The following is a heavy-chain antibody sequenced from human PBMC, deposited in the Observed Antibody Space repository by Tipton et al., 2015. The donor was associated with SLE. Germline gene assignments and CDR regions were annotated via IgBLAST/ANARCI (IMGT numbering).Heavy chain of an antibody. V-gene: IGHV1-18*01. CDR1: GYIFSTYG. CDR2: INPYNDNT. J-gene: IGHJ6*03. CDR3: ARHPVACYSYYMDV. Sequence: QLVQSGAEVKKPGASVKVSCRASGYIFSTYGISWVRQAPGQGLEWMGWINPYNDNTDYVELLQGRVTMTTDTSTGTAYMELTSLNSDDTAIYYCARHPVACYSYYMDVWGTGTTVTVSS.